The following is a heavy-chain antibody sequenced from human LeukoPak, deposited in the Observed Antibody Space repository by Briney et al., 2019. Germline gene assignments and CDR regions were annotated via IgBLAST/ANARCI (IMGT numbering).Heavy chain of an antibody. D-gene: IGHD3-10*01. Sequence: KTSQTLSLTCTVSGGSISSGSYYWSWIRQPAGKGLEWIGRIYTSGSTNYNPSLKSRVTMSVDTSKNQFSLKLSSVTAADTAVYYCARRHASYYYGSGSPNWFDPWGQGTLVTVSS. CDR2: IYTSGST. CDR3: ARRHASYYYGSGSPNWFDP. J-gene: IGHJ5*02. V-gene: IGHV4-61*02. CDR1: GGSISSGSYY.